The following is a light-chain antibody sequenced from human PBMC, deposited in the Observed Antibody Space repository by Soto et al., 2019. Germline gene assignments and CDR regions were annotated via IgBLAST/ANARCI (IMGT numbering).Light chain of an antibody. Sequence: EIVLTQSPGTLSLSPGERATLSCRASQSISDTLAWYQQKPGQAPRLLIYSASRRDSGFPGRFSGSGSGTDFTLTISSLHPEEFATYYCQQLNSYPWTFGQGTKVDIK. CDR1: QSISDT. CDR2: SAS. V-gene: IGKV3-15*01. CDR3: QQLNSYPWT. J-gene: IGKJ1*01.